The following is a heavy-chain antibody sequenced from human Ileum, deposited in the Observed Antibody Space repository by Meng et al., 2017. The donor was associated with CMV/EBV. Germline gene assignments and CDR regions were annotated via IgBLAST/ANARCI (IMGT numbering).Heavy chain of an antibody. CDR1: GYTFTSHY. Sequence: ASVKVSCKATGYTFTSHYLHWVRQAPGQGLEWMGIINPSAGSTTYAQKFQGRVTMTRDTSTSTVYMELSSLRSEDTAVYYCARRPLAAYYYYGMDVWGQGTMVTVSS. J-gene: IGHJ6*02. CDR3: ARRPLAAYYYYGMDV. CDR2: INPSAGST. V-gene: IGHV1-46*01. D-gene: IGHD6-13*01.